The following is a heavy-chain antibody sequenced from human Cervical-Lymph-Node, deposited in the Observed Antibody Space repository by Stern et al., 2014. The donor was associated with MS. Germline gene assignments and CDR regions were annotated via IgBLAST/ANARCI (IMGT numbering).Heavy chain of an antibody. V-gene: IGHV3-48*02. CDR1: GFTFSSYS. CDR2: ISSSRSTI. J-gene: IGHJ6*02. Sequence: VESGGGLVQPGXSXRXXCAASGFTFSSYSMNWVRQAPGKGLEWISYISSSRSTIYYADSVKGRFTISRDNAKNPLHLQMNSLRDXXXXXXXXARAXXXXXXXXXSXXXYXXGMDVWGQGTTV. CDR3: ARAXXXXXXXXXSXXXYXXGMDV.